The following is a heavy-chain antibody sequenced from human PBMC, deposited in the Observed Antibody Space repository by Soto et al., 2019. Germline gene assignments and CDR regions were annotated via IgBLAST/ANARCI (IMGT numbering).Heavy chain of an antibody. D-gene: IGHD3-10*01. CDR1: GGSFSGYY. CDR3: ARGVRRHYYGSGSYYFSPISNFDY. V-gene: IGHV4-34*01. Sequence: SETLSLTCAVYGGSFSGYYWSWIRQPPGKGLEWIGEINHSGSTNYNPSLKSRVTISVDTSKNQFSLKLSSVTAADTAVYYCARGVRRHYYGSGSYYFSPISNFDYWGKGTLVPVSS. CDR2: INHSGST. J-gene: IGHJ4*02.